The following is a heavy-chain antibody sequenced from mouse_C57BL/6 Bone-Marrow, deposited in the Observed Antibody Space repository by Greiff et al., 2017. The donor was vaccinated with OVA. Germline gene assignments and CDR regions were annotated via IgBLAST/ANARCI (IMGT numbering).Heavy chain of an antibody. CDR1: GFTFPSYW. D-gene: IGHD2-12*01. CDR3: ARDDGFAY. CDR2: IDPSDSET. V-gene: IGHV1-52*01. J-gene: IGHJ3*01. Sequence: QVQLQQPGAELVRPWSSVKLSCKASGFTFPSYWMHWVKQRPIQGLEWSGNIDPSDSETHYNQKFKDKATLTVDKSSSTAYMQLSSLTSEDSAVYYCARDDGFAYWGQGTLVTVSA.